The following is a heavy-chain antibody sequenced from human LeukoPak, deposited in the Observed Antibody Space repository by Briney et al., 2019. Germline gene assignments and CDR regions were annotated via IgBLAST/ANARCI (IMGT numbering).Heavy chain of an antibody. J-gene: IGHJ4*02. CDR3: ARGPYSSSFTFDY. V-gene: IGHV4-34*01. CDR2: INHSGST. CDR1: GGSFSGYY. D-gene: IGHD6-6*01. Sequence: SGTLSLTCAVYGGSFSGYYRSWIRQPPGKGLEWIGEINHSGSTNYNPSLKSRVTISVDTSKNQFSLKLSSVTAADTAVYYCARGPYSSSFTFDYWGQGTLVTVSS.